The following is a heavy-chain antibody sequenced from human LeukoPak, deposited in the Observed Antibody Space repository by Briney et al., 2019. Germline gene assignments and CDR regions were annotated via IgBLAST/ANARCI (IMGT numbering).Heavy chain of an antibody. CDR2: ISSSGGST. V-gene: IGHV3-23*01. Sequence: GGSLRLSCAASGFTFSSYEMSWVRQAPGKGLEWVSGISSSGGSTSYADSAKGHFTVSRDNSKNTLYLQMNTLRAEDTAVYYCAELGITMIGGVWGKGTTVTISS. CDR1: GFTFSSYE. D-gene: IGHD3-10*02. CDR3: AELGITMIGGV. J-gene: IGHJ6*04.